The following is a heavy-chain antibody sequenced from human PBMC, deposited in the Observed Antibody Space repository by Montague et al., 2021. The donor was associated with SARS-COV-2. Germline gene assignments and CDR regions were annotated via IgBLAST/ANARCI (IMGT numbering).Heavy chain of an antibody. CDR2: IFRSGAT. CDR3: ARTSRGSRYFYGVDV. Sequence: SETLSLTCTVSGDSISDYYWSWIRQPPGMGLEWIGCIFRSGATNYNPPLKSRVIISLDTSKSQFSLRLSSVTAADKAIYYCARTSRGSRYFYGVDVWGQGTTVTVSS. J-gene: IGHJ6*02. V-gene: IGHV4-59*01. CDR1: GDSISDYY. D-gene: IGHD3-10*01.